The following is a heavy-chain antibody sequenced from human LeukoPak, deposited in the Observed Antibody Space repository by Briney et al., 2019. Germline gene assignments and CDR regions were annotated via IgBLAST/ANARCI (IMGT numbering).Heavy chain of an antibody. V-gene: IGHV1-8*03. CDR2: VNPYNDKT. Sequence: ASVKVSCKASGYTFNTFDINWVRQATGQGPEWMGWVNPYNDKTVYALKFQGRVSISSNNSITTAYMEFSGLKSDDTAVYYCARGRRLRGVTSRPIYYYYYMDVWGGGTTVTVSS. CDR1: GYTFNTFD. J-gene: IGHJ6*03. CDR3: ARGRRLRGVTSRPIYYYYYMDV. D-gene: IGHD3-10*01.